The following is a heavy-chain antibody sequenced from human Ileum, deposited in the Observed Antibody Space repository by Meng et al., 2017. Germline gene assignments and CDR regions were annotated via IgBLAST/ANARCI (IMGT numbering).Heavy chain of an antibody. J-gene: IGHJ6*02. CDR2: ISWNSGSI. CDR3: AKDSLAAAGTIYYYGMDV. Sequence: GGSLRLSCAASGFTFDDYAMHWVRQAPGKGLEWVPGISWNSGSIGYADSVKGRFTISRDNAKNSLYLQMNSLRAEDTALYYCAKDSLAAAGTIYYYGMDVWGQGTTVTVSS. V-gene: IGHV3-9*01. D-gene: IGHD6-13*01. CDR1: GFTFDDYA.